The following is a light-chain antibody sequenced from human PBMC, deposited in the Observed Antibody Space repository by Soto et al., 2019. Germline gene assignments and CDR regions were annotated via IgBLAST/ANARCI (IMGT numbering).Light chain of an antibody. Sequence: QSVLTQPPSVSGAPGQRVTIACTGSSSNIGAGYDVHWYRQLPGIAPKLLIYGNNNRPSGVPDRFSGSKSGTSASLAITGLQAEDEADYDCQSYDSSLSGVVFGGGTTLTVL. CDR2: GNN. CDR1: SSNIGAGYD. V-gene: IGLV1-40*01. CDR3: QSYDSSLSGVV. J-gene: IGLJ2*01.